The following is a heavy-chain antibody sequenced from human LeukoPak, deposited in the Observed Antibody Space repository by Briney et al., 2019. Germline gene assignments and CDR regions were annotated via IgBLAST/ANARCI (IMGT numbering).Heavy chain of an antibody. V-gene: IGHV3-20*04. CDR3: ARSPPRIAVAAAFWDY. J-gene: IGHJ4*02. CDR2: NNWNGGST. D-gene: IGHD6-19*01. Sequence: GGSLRLSCAASGFTFDDYGMSWVHQAPGRGLEWVSGNNWNGGSTGYADSVKGRFTISGDNAKNSLYLQMNSLRAEDTALYYCARSPPRIAVAAAFWDYWGQGTLVTVSS. CDR1: GFTFDDYG.